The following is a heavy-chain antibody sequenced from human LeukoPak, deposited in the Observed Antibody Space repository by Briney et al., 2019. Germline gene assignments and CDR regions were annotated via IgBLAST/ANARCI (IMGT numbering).Heavy chain of an antibody. CDR1: GFTFDDYA. J-gene: IGHJ4*02. CDR3: ADYYYDSSGYYAGDY. V-gene: IGHV3-43*02. CDR2: ISGDGGST. D-gene: IGHD3-22*01. Sequence: GGSLRLSCAASGFTFDDYAMHWVRQAPGKGLEWVSLISGDGGSTYYADSVKGRFTISRDNSKNTLYLQMNSLRAEDTAVYYCADYYYDSSGYYAGDYWGQGTLVTVSS.